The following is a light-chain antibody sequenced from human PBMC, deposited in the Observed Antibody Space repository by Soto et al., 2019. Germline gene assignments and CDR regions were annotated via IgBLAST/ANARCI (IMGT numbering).Light chain of an antibody. CDR2: AAS. J-gene: IGKJ4*01. CDR1: QVISNY. CDR3: LQHNSYPLT. V-gene: IGKV1-17*03. Sequence: DIQMTQSPSAMSASVGDRVTITCRASQVISNYLAWFQQEPGKVPKRLIYAASNLQSGVPSRFSGSGSGTEFTLTISSLQPEDFATYYCLQHNSYPLTFGGGTKVDIK.